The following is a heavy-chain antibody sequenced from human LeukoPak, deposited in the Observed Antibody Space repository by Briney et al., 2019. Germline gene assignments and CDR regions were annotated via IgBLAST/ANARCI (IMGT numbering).Heavy chain of an antibody. J-gene: IGHJ4*02. CDR1: GYSFASFG. V-gene: IGHV1-18*01. CDR3: ARGGYYGSGSFPDY. Sequence: ASVKVTCKASGYSFASFGINWVRQAPGQGLEWMGWISAYNGDTNYAQNLQGRVTMTTDTSTSTAYMDLRSLTSDDTAVYYCARGGYYGSGSFPDYWGQGTLVTVSS. D-gene: IGHD3-10*01. CDR2: ISAYNGDT.